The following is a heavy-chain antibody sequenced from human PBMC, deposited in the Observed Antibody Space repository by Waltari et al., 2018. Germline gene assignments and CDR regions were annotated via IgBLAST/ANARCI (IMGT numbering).Heavy chain of an antibody. Sequence: QVQLQESGPGLVKPSQTLSLTCTVSGGSISSGGYYWSWIRQHPGKGLEWIGYIYYSGSIYYNPSLKSRVTISVDTSKNQFSLKLSSVTAADTAVYYCASCEGGEQQLVPMGWFDPWGQGTLVTVSS. J-gene: IGHJ5*02. V-gene: IGHV4-31*03. CDR2: IYYSGSI. CDR3: ASCEGGEQQLVPMGWFDP. D-gene: IGHD6-13*01. CDR1: GGSISSGGYY.